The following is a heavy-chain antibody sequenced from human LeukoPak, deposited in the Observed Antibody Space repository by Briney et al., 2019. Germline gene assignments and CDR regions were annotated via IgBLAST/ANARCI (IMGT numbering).Heavy chain of an antibody. CDR1: GFTFSSYW. CDR3: ARDYGRSRDYGMDV. Sequence: GGSLRLSCAASGFTFSSYWMSWVRQAPGKGLEWVANIKQDGSEKYYVDSVKGRFTISRDNAKNTLYLQMNSLRAEDTAVYYCARDYGRSRDYGMDVWGQGTRSPSP. D-gene: IGHD3-10*01. V-gene: IGHV3-7*01. J-gene: IGHJ6*02. CDR2: IKQDGSEK.